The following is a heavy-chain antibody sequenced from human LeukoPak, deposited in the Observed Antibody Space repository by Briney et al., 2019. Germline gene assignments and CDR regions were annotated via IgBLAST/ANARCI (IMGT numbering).Heavy chain of an antibody. V-gene: IGHV4-34*01. Sequence: SETLSLTCAVYGGSLSGYYWTWIRQPPGKGLEWIGEIHHSGVTNYNPSLKSRVTISVDTSKNQFSLNLSSVTAADTAVYYCARIGGHYYYYYMDVWGKGTTVTVSS. CDR3: ARIGGHYYYYYMDV. CDR2: IHHSGVT. J-gene: IGHJ6*03. D-gene: IGHD2-21*01. CDR1: GGSLSGYY.